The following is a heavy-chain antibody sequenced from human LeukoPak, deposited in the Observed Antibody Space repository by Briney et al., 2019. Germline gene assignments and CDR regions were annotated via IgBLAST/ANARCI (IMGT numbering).Heavy chain of an antibody. D-gene: IGHD6-13*01. CDR2: IYYSGST. Sequence: SETLSLTCTVSGGSISSGGYYWSWIRQHPGKGLEWIGYIYYSGSTYYNPSLKSRVTISVDTSKNQFSLKLSSATAADTAVYYCARAGEGQQLISESDYWGQGTLVTVSS. CDR3: ARAGEGQQLISESDY. J-gene: IGHJ4*02. CDR1: GGSISSGGYY. V-gene: IGHV4-31*03.